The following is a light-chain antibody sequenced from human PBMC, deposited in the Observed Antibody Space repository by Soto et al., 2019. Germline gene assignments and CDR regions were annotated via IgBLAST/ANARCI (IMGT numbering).Light chain of an antibody. Sequence: QSVLTQPASVSGSPGQSITISCTGTSSDVGGFLYVSWFQQHPGKAPKLMIYAVSNRPSGISNRFSGSKSGNTASLTISGLQAEDEADYYCSSYSSSSNLVVFGAGTTVTVL. V-gene: IGLV2-14*01. CDR3: SSYSSSSNLVV. CDR2: AVS. CDR1: SSDVGGFLY. J-gene: IGLJ2*01.